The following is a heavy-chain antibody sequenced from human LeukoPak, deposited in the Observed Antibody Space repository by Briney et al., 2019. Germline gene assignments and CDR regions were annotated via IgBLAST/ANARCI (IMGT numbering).Heavy chain of an antibody. Sequence: PGGSLRLSCAASGFTFSSYCIHWVRHAPGEGLVWVSLISPDGSDITSADSAKGRFTVSRDNAKNMLFLQMNSLRVDDTAVYYCARRTAVTAGIDYWGRGTLVSVSS. CDR2: ISPDGSDI. J-gene: IGHJ4*02. V-gene: IGHV3-74*01. CDR1: GFTFSSYC. D-gene: IGHD4-23*01. CDR3: ARRTAVTAGIDY.